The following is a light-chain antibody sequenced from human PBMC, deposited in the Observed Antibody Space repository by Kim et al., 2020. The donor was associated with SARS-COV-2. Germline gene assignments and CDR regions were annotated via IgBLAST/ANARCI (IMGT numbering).Light chain of an antibody. CDR3: QSYDSSLSGNVV. CDR2: GNS. V-gene: IGLV1-40*01. Sequence: VTISCTWSSSNIGAGYDVHWYQQLPGTAPKLLIYGNSNRPSGVPDRFSGSKSGTSASLAITGLQAEDEADYYCQSYDSSLSGNVVFGGGTKLTVL. CDR1: SSNIGAGYD. J-gene: IGLJ2*01.